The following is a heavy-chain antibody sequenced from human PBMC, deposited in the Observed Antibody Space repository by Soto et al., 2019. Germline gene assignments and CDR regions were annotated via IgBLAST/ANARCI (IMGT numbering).Heavy chain of an antibody. J-gene: IGHJ4*02. CDR1: VFTFSSYA. D-gene: IGHD3-22*01. Sequence: LRLSFAASVFTFSSYAMSWVRQAPGKGLEWVSAISGSGGSTYYADSVKGRFTISRDNSKNTLYLQMNSLRAEDTAVYYCAKEGAIVGLHFFDYWGQGTLVTVSS. CDR2: ISGSGGST. V-gene: IGHV3-23*01. CDR3: AKEGAIVGLHFFDY.